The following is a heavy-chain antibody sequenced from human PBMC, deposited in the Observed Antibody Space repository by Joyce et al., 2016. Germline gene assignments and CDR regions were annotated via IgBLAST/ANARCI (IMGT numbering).Heavy chain of an antibody. CDR1: GFTFAGYG. CDR2: IWYYGNNK. V-gene: IGHV3-33*01. D-gene: IGHD2-15*01. CDR3: ARGGAVTATYDAFDV. J-gene: IGHJ3*01. Sequence: QVQLVESGGGVVQPGRSLRLSCAGSGFTFAGYGMHWVRQAPGKGLEWVAIIWYYGNNKYYADSVKCRFTVSRDNSKNTLSLQMNSLTAEDTAVYYCARGGAVTATYDAFDVWGLGTMVTVSS.